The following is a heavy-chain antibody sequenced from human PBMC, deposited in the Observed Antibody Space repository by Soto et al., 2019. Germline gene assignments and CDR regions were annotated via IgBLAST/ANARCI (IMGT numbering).Heavy chain of an antibody. CDR1: GFTFDDYA. CDR2: ISWNSGSI. D-gene: IGHD5-12*01. CDR3: AKEGGIVATMGWAFDI. J-gene: IGHJ3*02. Sequence: EVQLVESGGGLVQPGRSLRLSCAASGFTFDDYAMHWVRQAPGKGLEWVSGISWNSGSIGYADSVKGRFTISRDNAKNSLYLQMNSLRAEDTALYYCAKEGGIVATMGWAFDIWGQGTMVTVSS. V-gene: IGHV3-9*01.